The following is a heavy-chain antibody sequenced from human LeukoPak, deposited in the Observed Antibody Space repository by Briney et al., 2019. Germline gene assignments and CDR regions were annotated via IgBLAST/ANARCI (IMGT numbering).Heavy chain of an antibody. J-gene: IGHJ4*02. CDR3: ARRTGYYDGFDY. V-gene: IGHV4-59*01. Sequence: SETLSLTCTVSGGPISSYYWSWIRQPPGKGLEWIGYIYYSGSTNYNPSLKSRVTISVDTSKNQFSLKVSSATAADTAVYYCARRTGYYDGFDYWGQGTLVTVSS. CDR2: IYYSGST. CDR1: GGPISSYY. D-gene: IGHD3/OR15-3a*01.